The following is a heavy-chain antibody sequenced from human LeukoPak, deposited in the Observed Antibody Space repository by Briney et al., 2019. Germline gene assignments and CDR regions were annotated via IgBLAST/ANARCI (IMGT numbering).Heavy chain of an antibody. J-gene: IGHJ4*02. CDR3: AKDHRGYDYYFDY. CDR1: GFTFSSYA. D-gene: IGHD5-12*01. CDR2: ISGSGGST. Sequence: GGSLRLSCAASGFTFSSYAMSWVRQAPGKGLEWVSAISGSGGSTYYADSVKGRFTISRDNSKNTLYLQMDSLRAEDTAVYYCAKDHRGYDYYFDYWGQGTLVTVSS. V-gene: IGHV3-23*01.